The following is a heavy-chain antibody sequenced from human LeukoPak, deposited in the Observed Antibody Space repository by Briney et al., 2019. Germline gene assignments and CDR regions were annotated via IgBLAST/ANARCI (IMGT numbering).Heavy chain of an antibody. Sequence: SETLSLTCAVYGGSFSGYYWSWIRQPPGKGLEWIGEINHSGSTNYNPSLKSRVTISVDTSKNQFSLKLSSVTAADTAVYYCAREHWFGESPRRFDPWGQGTLVTVSS. J-gene: IGHJ5*02. CDR2: INHSGST. CDR3: AREHWFGESPRRFDP. D-gene: IGHD3-10*01. V-gene: IGHV4-34*01. CDR1: GGSFSGYY.